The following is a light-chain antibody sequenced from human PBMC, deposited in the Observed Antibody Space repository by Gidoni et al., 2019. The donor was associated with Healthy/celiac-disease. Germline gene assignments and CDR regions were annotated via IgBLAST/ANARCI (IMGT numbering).Light chain of an antibody. CDR2: DAS. J-gene: IGKJ4*01. V-gene: IGKV1-33*01. CDR1: QDISNY. Sequence: DIQMTQSPSSLSASAGDRVTITCQASQDISNYLNWYQQKPGKVPKLLIYDASNLETGVPSRFSGSGSVTDFTFTINSLQPEDIATYYCQEYDSLPLTFGGGTKVEIK. CDR3: QEYDSLPLT.